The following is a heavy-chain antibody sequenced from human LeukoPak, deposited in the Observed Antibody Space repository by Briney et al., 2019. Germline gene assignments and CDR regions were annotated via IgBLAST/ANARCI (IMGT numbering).Heavy chain of an antibody. J-gene: IGHJ4*02. D-gene: IGHD2-15*01. CDR3: ARSYCSGGSCYFGFDY. Sequence: SETLSLTCAVYGGSFSGYYWSWIRQPPGKGLEWIGEINHSGSTNYNPSLKSRVTISVDTSKNQFSLKLSSVTAADTAVYYCARSYCSGGSCYFGFDYWGQGTLVTVSS. CDR2: INHSGST. V-gene: IGHV4-34*01. CDR1: GGSFSGYY.